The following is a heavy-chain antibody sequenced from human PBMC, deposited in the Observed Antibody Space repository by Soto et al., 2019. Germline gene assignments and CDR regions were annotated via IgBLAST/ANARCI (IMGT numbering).Heavy chain of an antibody. J-gene: IGHJ4*02. D-gene: IGHD2-21*02. CDR3: ARGLGAYCGGDCYLIDY. CDR2: INHSGST. CDR1: GGSFSGYY. Sequence: PSETLSLTCAVYGGSFSGYYWSWIRQPPGKGLEWIGEINHSGSTNYNPSLKSRVTISVDTSKNQFSLKLSSVTAADTAVYYCARGLGAYCGGDCYLIDYWGQGTLVTVSS. V-gene: IGHV4-34*01.